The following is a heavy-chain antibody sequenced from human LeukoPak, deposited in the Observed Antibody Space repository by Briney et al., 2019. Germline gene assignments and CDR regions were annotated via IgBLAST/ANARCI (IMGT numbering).Heavy chain of an antibody. Sequence: SETLSLTCTVSGGSISSYYWSWIRRPPGKGLECIGHIYYSGSTNYNPSLKSRVTISVDTSKNQFSLKLSSVTAADTAVYYCARRTYFYDSSGYYFDYWGQGTLVTVSS. V-gene: IGHV4-59*01. CDR1: GGSISSYY. CDR3: ARRTYFYDSSGYYFDY. D-gene: IGHD3-22*01. J-gene: IGHJ4*02. CDR2: IYYSGST.